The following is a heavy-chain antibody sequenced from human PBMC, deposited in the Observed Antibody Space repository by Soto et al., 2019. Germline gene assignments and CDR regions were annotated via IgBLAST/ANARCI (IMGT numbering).Heavy chain of an antibody. CDR1: GYTFTSYA. D-gene: IGHD3-16*01. Sequence: QVQRVQSGAEEKKPGASVKVSCKASGYTFTSYAMHWVRQAPGQRLEWMGWINAGNGNTKYSQKFQGRVTITRDTSASTAYMELSSLRSEDTAVYYCARGNYDYVWGRHNWFDPWGQGTLVTVSS. J-gene: IGHJ5*02. CDR3: ARGNYDYVWGRHNWFDP. CDR2: INAGNGNT. V-gene: IGHV1-3*05.